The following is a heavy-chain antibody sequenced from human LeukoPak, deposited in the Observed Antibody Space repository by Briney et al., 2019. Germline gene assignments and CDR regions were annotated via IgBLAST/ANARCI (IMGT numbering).Heavy chain of an antibody. D-gene: IGHD2/OR15-2a*01. J-gene: IGHJ4*02. CDR1: GFTFSSYA. V-gene: IGHV3-23*01. Sequence: GGSLRLSCTASGFTFSSYAMSWVRQAPGKGLEWVSAISGDDSNTYYADFVKGRFTISRDNARNSLYLQMDNLRAEDTGVYYCARDFYDGFALDYWGQGTLVTVSS. CDR2: ISGDDSNT. CDR3: ARDFYDGFALDY.